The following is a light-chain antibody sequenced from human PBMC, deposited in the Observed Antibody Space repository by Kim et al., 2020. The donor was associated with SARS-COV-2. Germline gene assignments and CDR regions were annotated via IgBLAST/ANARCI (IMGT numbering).Light chain of an antibody. CDR2: GAS. Sequence: EIVLTQSPGTLSLSPGEIATLSCRASQSVSSSYLAWYQQKPGQAPRLLIYGASSRATGIPDRFSGSGSGTDFTLTISRLEPEDFAVYYCQQYGSSPQSGTFGQGTKLEI. V-gene: IGKV3-20*01. J-gene: IGKJ2*02. CDR3: QQYGSSPQSGT. CDR1: QSVSSSY.